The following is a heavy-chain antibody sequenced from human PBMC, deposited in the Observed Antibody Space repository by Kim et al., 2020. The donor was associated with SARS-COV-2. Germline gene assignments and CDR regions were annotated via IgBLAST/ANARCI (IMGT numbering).Heavy chain of an antibody. Sequence: GGSLRLSCAASGFTFSSYGMHWVRQAPGKGLEWVAVISYDGSNKYYADSVKGRFTISRDNSKNTLYLQMNSLRAEDTAVYYCAKGSLFGVAPRQHYGMDVWGQGTTVTVSS. V-gene: IGHV3-30*18. CDR1: GFTFSSYG. D-gene: IGHD3-3*01. J-gene: IGHJ6*02. CDR2: ISYDGSNK. CDR3: AKGSLFGVAPRQHYGMDV.